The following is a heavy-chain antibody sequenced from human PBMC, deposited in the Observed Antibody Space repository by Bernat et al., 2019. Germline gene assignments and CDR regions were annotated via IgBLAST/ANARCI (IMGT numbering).Heavy chain of an antibody. V-gene: IGHV3-13*01. CDR3: ARSGSGYYYYMDV. Sequence: EVQLVESGGGLVQPGGSLRLSCAASGFTFSSYDMHWVRQATGKGLEWVSAIGTAGDTYYPGSVKGRFTISRENAKNSLYLQMNSLRAGDTAVYYCARSGSGYYYYMDVWGKGTTVTVSS. J-gene: IGHJ6*03. CDR1: GFTFSSYD. CDR2: IGTAGDT. D-gene: IGHD3-10*01.